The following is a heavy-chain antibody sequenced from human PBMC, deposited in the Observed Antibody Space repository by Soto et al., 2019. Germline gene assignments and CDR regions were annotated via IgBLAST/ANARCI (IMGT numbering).Heavy chain of an antibody. CDR3: ARDGVGNYQLEQLTMDV. D-gene: IGHD1-1*01. J-gene: IGHJ6*02. CDR1: GYTLTELS. CDR2: FDPEDGET. V-gene: IGHV1-24*01. Sequence: ASVKVSCKVSGYTLTELSMHWVRQAPGKGLEWMGGFDPEDGETIYAQKFQGRVTMTEDTSTDTAYMELSSLRSEDTAVYYCARDGVGNYQLEQLTMDVWGQGTTVTVSS.